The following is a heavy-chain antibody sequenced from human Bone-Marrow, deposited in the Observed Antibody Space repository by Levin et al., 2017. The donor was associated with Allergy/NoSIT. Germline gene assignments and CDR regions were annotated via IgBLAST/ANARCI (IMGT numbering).Heavy chain of an antibody. D-gene: IGHD1-26*01. CDR3: ARFHPIRGAMLPNVLGG. V-gene: IGHV1-69*04. CDR1: GGTLSRYG. CDR2: IIPISGIT. J-gene: IGHJ4*02. Sequence: GASVKVSCKASGGTLSRYGISWVRQAPGQGLEWMGRIIPISGITTHAQKFQGRVTITADKSTGTAYMELSSLRSDDTALYYCARFHPIRGAMLPNVLGGWGLGNMVTISS.